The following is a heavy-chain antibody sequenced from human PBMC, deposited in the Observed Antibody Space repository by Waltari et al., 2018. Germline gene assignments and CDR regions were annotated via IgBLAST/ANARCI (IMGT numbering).Heavy chain of an antibody. D-gene: IGHD3-22*01. J-gene: IGHJ5*02. V-gene: IGHV4-39*01. CDR1: GGSFSSSSYY. CDR3: ARHFYDSSGYYSNWFDP. Sequence: QLQLQESGPGLVKPSETLSLTCTVSGGSFSSSSYYWGWIRQPPGKGLEWIGSIYYSGSTYYNPSLKSRVTISVDTSKNQFSLKLSSVTAADTAVYYCARHFYDSSGYYSNWFDPWGQGTLVTVSS. CDR2: IYYSGST.